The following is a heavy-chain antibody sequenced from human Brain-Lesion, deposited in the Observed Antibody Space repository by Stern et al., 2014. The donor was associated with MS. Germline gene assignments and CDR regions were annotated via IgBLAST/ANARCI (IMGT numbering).Heavy chain of an antibody. Sequence: VQLVQSGGGLVQPGGSLRLSCAASGFRFRTYAMSWVRQTPGKGLQWVSGISGRGGPTYYADSVKGRFTISRDNSKNTLYLQMDSLRADDTAVYYCAKWPHHIAVAGTRYFQHWGQGTLVTVSS. CDR2: ISGRGGPT. V-gene: IGHV3-23*04. D-gene: IGHD6-19*01. CDR1: GFRFRTYA. CDR3: AKWPHHIAVAGTRYFQH. J-gene: IGHJ1*01.